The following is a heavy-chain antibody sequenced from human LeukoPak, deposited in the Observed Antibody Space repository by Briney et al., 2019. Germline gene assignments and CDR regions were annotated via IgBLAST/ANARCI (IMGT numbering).Heavy chain of an antibody. CDR3: ARQSGGGSYYYFDY. Sequence: SETLSLPCTVSGGSISSHYWSWIRQPPGKGLEWLGYIYYSGSTNYNPSFKSRVTISLDTSKTQFSLKLTSVTAADTAVYYCARQSGGGSYYYFDYWGQGTLVTVSS. V-gene: IGHV4-59*08. CDR2: IYYSGST. D-gene: IGHD1-26*01. J-gene: IGHJ4*02. CDR1: GGSISSHY.